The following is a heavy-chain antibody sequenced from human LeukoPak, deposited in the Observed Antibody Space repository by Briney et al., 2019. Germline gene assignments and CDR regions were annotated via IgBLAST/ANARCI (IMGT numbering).Heavy chain of an antibody. CDR1: GGSISSSTYY. Sequence: SETLSLTCTVSGGSISSSTYYWGWIRQPPGKGLEWIGSISYSGTTYYNPSLKSRVTISVDTSKNQFSLKLNSVTAADTAVFYCAANSADYNTLGSSYKVWGQGTLVTVSS. CDR2: ISYSGTT. D-gene: IGHD3-10*01. J-gene: IGHJ4*02. CDR3: AANSADYNTLGSSYKV. V-gene: IGHV4-39*01.